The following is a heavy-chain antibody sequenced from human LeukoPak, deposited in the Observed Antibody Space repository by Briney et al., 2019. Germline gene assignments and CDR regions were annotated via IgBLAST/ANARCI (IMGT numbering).Heavy chain of an antibody. D-gene: IGHD2-21*02. CDR3: TTDSVTARRDDAFDI. CDR2: KRKTEGCTT. J-gene: IGHJ3*02. V-gene: IGHV3-15*01. Sequence: KRKTEGCTTDYGAPGKGRFTITRDDSKNALYLQMNSLKNEDTAVYYCTTDSVTARRDDAFDIWGQGTVTVSS.